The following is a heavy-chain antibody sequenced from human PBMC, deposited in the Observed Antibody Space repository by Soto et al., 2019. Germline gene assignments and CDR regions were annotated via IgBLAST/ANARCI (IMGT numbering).Heavy chain of an antibody. CDR2: IWYDGSNK. J-gene: IGHJ6*02. D-gene: IGHD6-19*01. V-gene: IGHV3-33*01. Sequence: GGSLRLSCAASGFTFSSYGMHWVRQAPGKGLEWVAVIWYDGSNKYYADSVKGRFTISRDNSKNTLYLQMNSLRAEDTAVYYCARDDSIRSSGWYAYYYYYGMDVWGQGTTVTVSS. CDR3: ARDDSIRSSGWYAYYYYYGMDV. CDR1: GFTFSSYG.